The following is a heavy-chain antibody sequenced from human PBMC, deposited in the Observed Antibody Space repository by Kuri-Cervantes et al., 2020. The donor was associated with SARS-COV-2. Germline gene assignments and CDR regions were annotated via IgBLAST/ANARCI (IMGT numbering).Heavy chain of an antibody. J-gene: IGHJ4*02. CDR2: LSGSGDNT. D-gene: IGHD3-10*01. V-gene: IGHV3-23*01. Sequence: GESLKISCEASGFTFSSYAMHWVRQAPGKGLEWVSALSGSGDNTYYADSVKGRFTISRDNSKNTLYLQMNSLRAEDTAVYYCATALLSYYFDYWGQGTLVTVSS. CDR1: GFTFSSYA. CDR3: ATALLSYYFDY.